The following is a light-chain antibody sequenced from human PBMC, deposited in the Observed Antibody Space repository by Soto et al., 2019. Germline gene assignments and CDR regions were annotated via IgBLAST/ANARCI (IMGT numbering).Light chain of an antibody. CDR3: AAWDDSRYGVV. J-gene: IGLJ2*01. CDR2: RSD. V-gene: IGLV1-44*01. Sequence: QSVLTQSPSASGTPGQRVIIACSGSSSNIGSNHVNWYRHLPGAAPKLLIFRSDQPPSGVPDRFSGSKSGTTASLAISGIQSGEEAGYYCAAWDDSRYGVVFGGGTKLTVL. CDR1: SSNIGSNH.